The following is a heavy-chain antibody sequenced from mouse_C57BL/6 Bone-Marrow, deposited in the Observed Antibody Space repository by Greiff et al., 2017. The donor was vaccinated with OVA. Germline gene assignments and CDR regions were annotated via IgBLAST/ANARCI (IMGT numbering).Heavy chain of an antibody. V-gene: IGHV1-19*01. CDR2: INPYNGGT. D-gene: IGHD2-10*01. CDR3: ARPPYPYYFDY. Sequence: EVQLQQSGPVLVKPGASVKMSCKASGYTFTDYYMNWVKQSHGKSLEWIGVINPYNGGTSYNQKFKGKATLTVDKSSSTAYMELNSLTSEDSAVYYCARPPYPYYFDYWGQGTTLTVSS. CDR1: GYTFTDYY. J-gene: IGHJ2*01.